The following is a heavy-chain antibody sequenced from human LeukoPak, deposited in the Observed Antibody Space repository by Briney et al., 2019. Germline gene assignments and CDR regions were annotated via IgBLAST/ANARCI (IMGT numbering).Heavy chain of an antibody. J-gene: IGHJ6*02. Sequence: GGSLRLSCAASGFTFSDYNMNWVRQAPGKGLEWVSYITNGGSTIHHADSVKGRFTISRDNAKKTPYLQMNSLRAEDTAVYYCARSIGLTGGGVDVWGQGTTVTVSS. CDR1: GFTFSDYN. D-gene: IGHD3-9*01. CDR2: ITNGGSTI. V-gene: IGHV3-11*01. CDR3: ARSIGLTGGGVDV.